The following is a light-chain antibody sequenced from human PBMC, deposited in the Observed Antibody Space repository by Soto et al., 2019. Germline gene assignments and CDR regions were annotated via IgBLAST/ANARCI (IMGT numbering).Light chain of an antibody. J-gene: IGLJ2*01. CDR3: QSFDYSLSAVV. V-gene: IGLV1-40*01. CDR2: RDT. Sequence: QSVLTQPPSVSGAPGQRVTISCSGSSSNIGAGYAVHWYQRLPNTAPKLLIYRDTNRSSGVPDRFSGSKSDTSASLAITGLQPVDEADYFCQSFDYSLSAVVFGGGTKLTVL. CDR1: SSNIGAGYA.